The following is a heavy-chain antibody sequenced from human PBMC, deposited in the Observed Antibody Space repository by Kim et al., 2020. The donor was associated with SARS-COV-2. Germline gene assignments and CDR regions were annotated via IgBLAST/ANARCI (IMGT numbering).Heavy chain of an antibody. CDR1: GGSISSSSYY. D-gene: IGHD6-19*01. V-gene: IGHV4-39*01. Sequence: SETLSLTCTVSGGSISSSSYYWGWIRQPPGKGLEWIGSIYYSGSTYYNPSLKSRVTISVDTSKNQFSLKLSSVTAADTAVYYCARRAAEWLVFDYWGQGTLVTVSS. J-gene: IGHJ4*02. CDR2: IYYSGST. CDR3: ARRAAEWLVFDY.